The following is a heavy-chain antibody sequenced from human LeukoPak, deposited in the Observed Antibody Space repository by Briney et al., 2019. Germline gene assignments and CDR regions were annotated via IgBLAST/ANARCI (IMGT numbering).Heavy chain of an antibody. Sequence: SETLSLTCTVSGGSISNYYWSWIRQPPGKGLEWIGYIYYSGSTNYNPSLKSRVTISVDTSKNQFSLKLSSVTAADTAVYYCARDRSQGAFDIWGQGTMVTVSS. CDR1: GGSISNYY. CDR2: IYYSGST. J-gene: IGHJ3*02. V-gene: IGHV4-59*01. CDR3: ARDRSQGAFDI.